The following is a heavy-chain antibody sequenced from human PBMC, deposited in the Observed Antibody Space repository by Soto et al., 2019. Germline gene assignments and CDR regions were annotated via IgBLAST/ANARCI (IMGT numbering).Heavy chain of an antibody. CDR1: GFTFSSYA. D-gene: IGHD3-3*01. J-gene: IGHJ4*02. V-gene: IGHV3-23*01. Sequence: EVQLLESGGGLVQSGGSLRLSCAASGFTFSSYAMSWVRQAPGKGLEWVSGISASGSNTYYADSVKGRFTISRDNSKNTLYLQMNNLRVEYKAVYYCADGGEWSFNFEYWGQGTMVTVFS. CDR3: ADGGEWSFNFEY. CDR2: ISASGSNT.